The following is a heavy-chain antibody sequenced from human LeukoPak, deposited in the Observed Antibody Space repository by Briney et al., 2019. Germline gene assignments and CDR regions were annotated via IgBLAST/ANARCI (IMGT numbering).Heavy chain of an antibody. D-gene: IGHD5-18*01. V-gene: IGHV4-38-2*01. CDR2: IFHGGST. CDR1: GDSITSGYY. J-gene: IGHJ5*02. CDR3: ARTSSVDTALVGVHWFDP. Sequence: PSETLSLTCAVSGDSITSGYYWAWIRQPPGKGLEWIGSIFHGGSTYLSPSLRSRVTISLNTSKSHFSLILSSMTAADTAVYYCARTSSVDTALVGVHWFDPWGQGTLVTVSS.